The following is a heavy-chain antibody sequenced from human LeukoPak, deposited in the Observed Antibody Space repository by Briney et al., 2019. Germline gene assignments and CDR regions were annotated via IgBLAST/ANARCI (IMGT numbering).Heavy chain of an antibody. Sequence: GGSLRLSCAASGFTFSSYWMHWVRQAPGKGLVWVSRINSDGSSTSYADSVKGRFTISRDNAKNTVYLQMNSLRAEDTAVYYCARGDYYDSSGYSQYFQHWGQGTLVTVSS. J-gene: IGHJ1*01. CDR1: GFTFSSYW. D-gene: IGHD3-22*01. CDR3: ARGDYYDSSGYSQYFQH. V-gene: IGHV3-74*01. CDR2: INSDGSST.